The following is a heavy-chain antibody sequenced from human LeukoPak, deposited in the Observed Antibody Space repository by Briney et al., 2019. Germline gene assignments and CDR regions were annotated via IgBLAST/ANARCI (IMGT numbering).Heavy chain of an antibody. V-gene: IGHV3-30*18. CDR1: GFTFSSYG. D-gene: IGHD6-13*01. CDR3: AKAAYSSSWYLSPFDY. J-gene: IGHJ4*02. Sequence: PGGSLRLSCAASGFTFSSYGMHWVRQAPGKGLEWVAVISYDGNNKYYGDSVKGRFTISRDNSKNTQYLQMNSLRAEDTAMYYCAKAAYSSSWYLSPFDYWGQGTLVTVSS. CDR2: ISYDGNNK.